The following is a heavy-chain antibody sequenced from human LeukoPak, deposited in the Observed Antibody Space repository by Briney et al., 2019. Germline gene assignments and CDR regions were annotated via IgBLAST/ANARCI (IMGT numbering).Heavy chain of an antibody. Sequence: ASVKVSCKASGYTFTGYHMHWVRQAPGQGLEWMGSINPNNGGTNYAQNFQGRVTMTRDTSINTAYMELSRLRSDDTAVYYCGRHPAVVTHLDYWGQGTLVTVSS. J-gene: IGHJ4*02. V-gene: IGHV1-2*02. CDR2: INPNNGGT. CDR1: GYTFTGYH. D-gene: IGHD4-23*01. CDR3: GRHPAVVTHLDY.